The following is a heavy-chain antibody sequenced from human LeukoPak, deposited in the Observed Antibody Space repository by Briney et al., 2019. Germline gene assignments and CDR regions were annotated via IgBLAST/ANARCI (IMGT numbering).Heavy chain of an antibody. D-gene: IGHD2-2*01. CDR1: GFTFSSYR. J-gene: IGHJ6*02. Sequence: GGPLRLSCAASGFTFSSYRMNWVRQAPGKGLEWVSSISSSISYIYYADSVKGRFTISRDNAKNSLYLQMNSLRAEDTAVYYCARVMEYCSSTSCYPPWDYYYYGMDVWGQGTTVTVSS. CDR2: ISSSISYI. CDR3: ARVMEYCSSTSCYPPWDYYYYGMDV. V-gene: IGHV3-21*01.